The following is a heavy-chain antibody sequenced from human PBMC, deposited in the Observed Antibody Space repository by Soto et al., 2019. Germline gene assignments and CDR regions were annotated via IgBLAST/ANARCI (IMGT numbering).Heavy chain of an antibody. Sequence: QVQLVQSGAEVKKPGSSVKVSCKASGGTFSSYAISWVRQAPGQGLEWMGGIIPIFGTANYAQKFQGRVESTAEQSRSTAYMELSSLRSEDTAVYYCARRADGSARYFDLWGRGALCTVSS. D-gene: IGHD3-10*01. V-gene: IGHV1-69*01. CDR3: ARRADGSARYFDL. J-gene: IGHJ2*01. CDR1: GGTFSSYA. CDR2: IIPIFGTA.